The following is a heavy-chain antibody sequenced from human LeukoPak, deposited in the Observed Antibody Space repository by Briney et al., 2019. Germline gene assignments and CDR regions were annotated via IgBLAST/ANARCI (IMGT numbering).Heavy chain of an antibody. J-gene: IGHJ4*02. CDR2: IYDSGST. CDR1: GGSISSGGYY. V-gene: IGHV4-31*03. D-gene: IGHD3-22*01. CDR3: ARLSKQSYYDRSGYFEF. Sequence: SQTLSLTCTVSGGSISSGGYYWSWIRQHPGKGLGWIGYIYDSGSTYYNPSLKSRVTISVDTSKNQFSLKLSSVTAADTAVYYCARLSKQSYYDRSGYFEFWGQGTLVTVSS.